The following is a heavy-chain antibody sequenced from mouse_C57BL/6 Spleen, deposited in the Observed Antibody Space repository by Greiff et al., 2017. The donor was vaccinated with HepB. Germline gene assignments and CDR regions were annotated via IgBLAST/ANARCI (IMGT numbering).Heavy chain of an antibody. Sequence: VKLQQPGAELVMPGASVKLSCKASGYTFTSYWMHWVKQRPGQGLEWIGEIDPSDSYTNYNQKFKGKSTLTVDKSSSTAYMPLSSLTSEDSAVYYCARSVYRGLDWYFDVWGTGTTVTVSS. CDR3: ARSVYRGLDWYFDV. J-gene: IGHJ1*03. V-gene: IGHV1-69*01. D-gene: IGHD2-1*01. CDR2: IDPSDSYT. CDR1: GYTFTSYW.